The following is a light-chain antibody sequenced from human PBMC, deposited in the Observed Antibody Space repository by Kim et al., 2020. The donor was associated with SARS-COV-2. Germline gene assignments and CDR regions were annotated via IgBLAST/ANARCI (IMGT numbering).Light chain of an antibody. Sequence: SVSPGQTASITCSGAKLGDNYAYWYQQKPGQSPVLVIYQHTKRPSGISQRFSGSSSGNTATLTISAAQTMDEGDYYCQAWDSSTAVFGGGTQLTVL. J-gene: IGLJ3*02. CDR2: QHT. CDR1: KLGDNY. V-gene: IGLV3-1*01. CDR3: QAWDSSTAV.